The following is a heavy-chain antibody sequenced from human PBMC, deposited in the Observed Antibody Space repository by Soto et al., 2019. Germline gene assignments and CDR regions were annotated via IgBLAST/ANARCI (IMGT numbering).Heavy chain of an antibody. V-gene: IGHV1-2*04. CDR3: ARFHFHGSESDRMYV. J-gene: IGHJ6*02. CDR2: INPNNGGT. D-gene: IGHD6-19*01. CDR1: GYTFTDYY. Sequence: GASVKVSCKASGYTFTDYYMHWVRQAPGQGLEWMGRINPNNGGTNYAQKFQGSVTMTRDPSISTAYMELSRLRSDDTAVYYCARFHFHGSESDRMYVSAQRTAVTVSS.